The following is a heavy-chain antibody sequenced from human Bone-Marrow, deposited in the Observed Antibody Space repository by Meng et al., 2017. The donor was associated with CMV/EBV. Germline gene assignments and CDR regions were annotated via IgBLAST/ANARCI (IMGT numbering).Heavy chain of an antibody. CDR2: IRYDGSNK. V-gene: IGHV3-30*02. J-gene: IGHJ6*02. CDR3: ARQSGNPRVYYYYYGMDV. D-gene: IGHD1-26*01. CDR1: GFTFSSYG. Sequence: GESLKISCAASGFTFSSYGMHWVRQAPGKGLEWVAFIRYDGSNKYYADSVKGRFTISRDNSKNTLYLQMNSLRAEDTAVYYCARQSGNPRVYYYYYGMDVWGQGTTVTVSS.